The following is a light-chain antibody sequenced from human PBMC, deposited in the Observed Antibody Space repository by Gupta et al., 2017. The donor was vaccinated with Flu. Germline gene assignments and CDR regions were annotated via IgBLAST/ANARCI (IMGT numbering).Light chain of an antibody. CDR1: QSVRSRY. V-gene: IGKV3-20*01. Sequence: GTLYLSPGERATLSCRASQSVRSRYLAWYQQKPGQPPRLLIYGASSRATGIPDRFGGSGSGTDFTLTISRLEPEDFAVYYCQQDGSLPLTFGGGTKVEIK. CDR3: QQDGSLPLT. CDR2: GAS. J-gene: IGKJ4*01.